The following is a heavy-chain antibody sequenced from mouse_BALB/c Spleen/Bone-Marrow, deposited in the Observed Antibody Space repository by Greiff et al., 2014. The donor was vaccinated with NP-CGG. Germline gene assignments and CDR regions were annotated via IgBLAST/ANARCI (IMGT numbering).Heavy chain of an antibody. J-gene: IGHJ1*01. Sequence: EVQLQQSGAELVKPRASVKLSCTASGFNIKDTYMHWVKQRPEQGLEWIGRIDPANGNTKYDPKFQGKATITADTSSNTAYLQLSSLTSEDTAVYYCASYRYVWYFDVWGAGTTVTVSS. CDR1: GFNIKDTY. D-gene: IGHD2-14*01. CDR3: ASYRYVWYFDV. CDR2: IDPANGNT. V-gene: IGHV14-3*02.